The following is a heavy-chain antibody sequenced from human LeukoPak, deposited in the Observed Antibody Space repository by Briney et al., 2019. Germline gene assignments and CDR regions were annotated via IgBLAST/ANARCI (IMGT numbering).Heavy chain of an antibody. CDR1: GGSISSGSYY. CDR3: AKAANYDILTGYYLDY. D-gene: IGHD3-9*01. Sequence: SETLSLTCTVSGGSISSGSYYWNWIRQPAGKGLEWIGRIYTSGNTNYNPSLKSRVTISVDTSKNQSSLKLSSVTAADTAIYYCAKAANYDILTGYYLDYWGQGTLVTVSS. CDR2: IYTSGNT. V-gene: IGHV4-61*02. J-gene: IGHJ4*02.